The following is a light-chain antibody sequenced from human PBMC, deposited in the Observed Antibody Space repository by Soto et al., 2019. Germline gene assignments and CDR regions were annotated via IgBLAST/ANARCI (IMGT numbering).Light chain of an antibody. CDR1: SSNIGAGYD. CDR2: VNT. Sequence: QSVLTQPPSVSGAPGQRVTISCTGSSSNIGAGYDVHWYQRLPGTAPKLLIYVNTNRPSGVPDRFSGSKSGTSASLAITGLQAEDEADYYCQSYDSSLSGYVFGTGTKLTVL. CDR3: QSYDSSLSGYV. J-gene: IGLJ1*01. V-gene: IGLV1-40*01.